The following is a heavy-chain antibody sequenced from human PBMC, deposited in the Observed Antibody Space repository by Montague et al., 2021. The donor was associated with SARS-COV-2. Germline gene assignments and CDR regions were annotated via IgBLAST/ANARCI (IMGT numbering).Heavy chain of an antibody. D-gene: IGHD1-1*01. CDR2: TLHLLEKYH. J-gene: IGHJ3*02. CDR1: GDSVAVMDPR. Sequence: CAISGDSVAVMDPRRSSKEHTPERELHQLLVTLHLLEKYHVYASSVKTRITINPDTSRNQFSLHLKSVTPEDSAVYYCARENLGGEGTDAFDIWGQGTVVTV. CDR3: ARENLGGEGTDAFDI. V-gene: IGHV6-1*01.